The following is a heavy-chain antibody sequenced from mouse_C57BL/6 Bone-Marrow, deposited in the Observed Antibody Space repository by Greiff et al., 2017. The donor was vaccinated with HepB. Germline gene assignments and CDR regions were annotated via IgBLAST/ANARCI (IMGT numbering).Heavy chain of an antibody. J-gene: IGHJ1*03. CDR2: ISNGGGST. Sequence: EVKVVESGGGLVQPGGSLKLSCAASGFTFSDYYMYWVRQTPEKRLEWVAYISNGGGSTYYPDTVKGRFTISRDNAKNTLYLQMSRLKSEDTAMYYCARLPYWYFDVWGTGTTVTVSS. V-gene: IGHV5-12*01. CDR1: GFTFSDYY. CDR3: ARLPYWYFDV.